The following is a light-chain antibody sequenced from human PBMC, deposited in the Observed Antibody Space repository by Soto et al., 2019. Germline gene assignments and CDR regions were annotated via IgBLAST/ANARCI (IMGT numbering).Light chain of an antibody. Sequence: QSVLTQPASVSWSPGQSITISCTGTSSDVGGYNYVSWYQQHPGKAPKVMIYDVSNRPSGVSNRFSGSKSGNTASLTISGLQAEDEADYYCSSYTSSSLYVFGTGTKVTVL. V-gene: IGLV2-14*01. J-gene: IGLJ1*01. CDR2: DVS. CDR1: SSDVGGYNY. CDR3: SSYTSSSLYV.